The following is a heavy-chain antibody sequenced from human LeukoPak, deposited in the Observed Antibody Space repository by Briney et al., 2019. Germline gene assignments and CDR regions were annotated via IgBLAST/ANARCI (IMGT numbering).Heavy chain of an antibody. Sequence: AAVKVSCKASGYTFTSYDIHWVRQATGQGLAWMGWMNPNSGNTGYAQKFQGRVTMTRNTSISTAYMELSSLRSEDTAVYYCARELTAADDAFDIWGQGTMVTVSS. D-gene: IGHD6-13*01. CDR2: MNPNSGNT. CDR1: GYTFTSYD. V-gene: IGHV1-8*01. CDR3: ARELTAADDAFDI. J-gene: IGHJ3*02.